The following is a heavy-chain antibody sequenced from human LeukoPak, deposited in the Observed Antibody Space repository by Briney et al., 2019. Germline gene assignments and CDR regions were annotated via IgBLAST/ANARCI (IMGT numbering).Heavy chain of an antibody. V-gene: IGHV3-30*02. Sequence: GGSLRLSCTASGLTFSSTGMHWVRQAPGKGLEWVSYIRYDGNNKYYGDSVKGRLTVSRDNSKNTLYLQMNSLRVEDTAVYYCARTYSPDYWGQGTLVSVSS. CDR1: GLTFSSTG. J-gene: IGHJ4*02. D-gene: IGHD6-13*01. CDR2: IRYDGNNK. CDR3: ARTYSPDY.